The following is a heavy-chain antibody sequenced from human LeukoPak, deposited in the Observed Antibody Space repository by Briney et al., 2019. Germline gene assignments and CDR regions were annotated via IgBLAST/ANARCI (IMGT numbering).Heavy chain of an antibody. J-gene: IGHJ4*02. Sequence: GGSLRLSCAASGFTFSTYEMNWVRQAPGRGLEWVSYISSGGSTTYYADSVKGRLTISRDNAKNSLYLQMNNLRGDDTAVYYCARRYCSSTSCTLDYWGQGTLGTVSS. CDR2: ISSGGSTT. V-gene: IGHV3-48*03. CDR1: GFTFSTYE. D-gene: IGHD2-2*01. CDR3: ARRYCSSTSCTLDY.